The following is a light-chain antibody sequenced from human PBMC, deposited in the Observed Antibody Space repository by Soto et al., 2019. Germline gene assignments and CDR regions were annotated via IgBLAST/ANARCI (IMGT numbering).Light chain of an antibody. CDR2: AAS. V-gene: IGKV1-8*01. J-gene: IGKJ4*01. CDR1: QGISSY. CDR3: QQYYSYPLP. Sequence: AIRMTQSPSSFSASTGDRVTITCRASQGISSYLAWYQQKPGKAPKLLIYAASTLQSGVPSRFSGSGSGTDFTLTISCLQSEDFAPYCCQQYYSYPLPFGGGTKVEIK.